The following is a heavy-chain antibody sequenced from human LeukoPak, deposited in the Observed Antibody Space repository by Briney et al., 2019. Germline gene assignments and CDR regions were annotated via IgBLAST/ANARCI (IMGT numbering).Heavy chain of an antibody. CDR1: GGSISSYY. CDR2: IYYSGST. CDR3: ARFLGQLVAIDY. Sequence: SETLSLTCTVSGGSISSYYWSWIRQPPGKGLEWIGYIYYSGSTNYNPSLKSRVTISVDTSKNQFSLKLSSVTAADTAVYYCARFLGQLVAIDYGGRGPRVTVS. D-gene: IGHD6-6*01. J-gene: IGHJ4*02. V-gene: IGHV4-59*12.